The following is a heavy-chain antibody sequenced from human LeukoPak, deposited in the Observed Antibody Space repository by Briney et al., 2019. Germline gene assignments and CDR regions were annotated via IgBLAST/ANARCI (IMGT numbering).Heavy chain of an antibody. CDR3: ASKRIQLDFDY. J-gene: IGHJ4*02. CDR2: IYYSGST. CDR1: GGSISSSSYY. Sequence: SETLSLTCTVSGGSISSSSYYWSWIRQPPGKGLEWIGSIYYSGSTNYNPSLKSRVTISVDTSKNQFSLKLSSVTAADTAVYYCASKRIQLDFDYWGQGTLVAVSS. D-gene: IGHD5-18*01. V-gene: IGHV4-39*01.